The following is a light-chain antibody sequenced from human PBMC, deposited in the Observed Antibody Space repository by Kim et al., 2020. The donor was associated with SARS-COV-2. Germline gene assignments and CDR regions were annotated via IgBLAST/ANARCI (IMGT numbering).Light chain of an antibody. CDR2: GAS. Sequence: EIVMTQSPATLSVSPGERATLSCGASQSVSSNLVWYQQKPGQAPRLLIYGASTRVTGIPARFSGSGSGTEFTLTISSLQSEDFAVYYCQQYKNWPRTFGQGTKVDIK. V-gene: IGKV3-15*01. J-gene: IGKJ1*01. CDR1: QSVSSN. CDR3: QQYKNWPRT.